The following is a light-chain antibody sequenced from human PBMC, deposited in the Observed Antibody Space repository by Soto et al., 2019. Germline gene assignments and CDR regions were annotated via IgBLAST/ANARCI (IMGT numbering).Light chain of an antibody. CDR2: EVN. CDR3: ASHAGRKNII. CDR1: SSDIGGYNY. V-gene: IGLV2-8*01. J-gene: IGLJ2*01. Sequence: QSALTQPPSASGSPGRSVTISCTGTSSDIGGYNYVSWYQQHPGKAPKLMIYEVNKRPSGVPDRFSGSKSGNTASLTVSGLQAGDEADYYCASHAGRKNIIFGGGTKLTVL.